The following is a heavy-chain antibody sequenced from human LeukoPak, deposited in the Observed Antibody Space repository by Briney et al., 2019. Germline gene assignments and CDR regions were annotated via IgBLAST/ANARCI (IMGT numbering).Heavy chain of an antibody. CDR3: ARHSYFDY. CDR1: GGSISSYY. J-gene: IGHJ4*02. V-gene: IGHV4-59*08. CDR2: IYYSGST. Sequence: PSETLSLTCTVSGGSISSYYWSWIRQPPGKGLEWIGYIYYSGSTNYNPSLKSRVTISVDTSKNQFSLKLSSVTAADTAVYYCARHSYFDYWGQGTLVTVSS.